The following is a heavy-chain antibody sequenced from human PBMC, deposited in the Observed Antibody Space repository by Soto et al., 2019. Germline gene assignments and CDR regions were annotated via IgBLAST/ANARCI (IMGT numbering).Heavy chain of an antibody. CDR3: ARDIVSDSSGYLSLLQDY. V-gene: IGHV1-46*01. D-gene: IGHD3-22*01. CDR2: INPSGGST. J-gene: IGHJ4*02. Sequence: ASVKVSCKASGYTFTSYYMHWVRQAPGQGLEWMGIINPSGGSTSYAQKFQGRVTMTRDTSTSTVYMELSSLRSEDTAVYYCARDIVSDSSGYLSLLQDYCGQGTLVTVST. CDR1: GYTFTSYY.